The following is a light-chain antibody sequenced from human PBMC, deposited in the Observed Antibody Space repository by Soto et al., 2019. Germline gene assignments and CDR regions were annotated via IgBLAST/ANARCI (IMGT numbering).Light chain of an antibody. V-gene: IGKV3-11*01. CDR3: QQRSNWRWLT. J-gene: IGKJ4*01. Sequence: EIVLTQSPATLSLSPGERATLSCRASQSVSSYLAWYQQKPGQSPRLLIYDASNRATGIPARFSGSGSGTDFTLTISSLEPEDFAVYYCQQRSNWRWLTFGGGTKVGIK. CDR1: QSVSSY. CDR2: DAS.